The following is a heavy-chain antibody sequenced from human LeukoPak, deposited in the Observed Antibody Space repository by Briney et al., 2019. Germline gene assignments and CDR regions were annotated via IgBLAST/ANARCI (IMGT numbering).Heavy chain of an antibody. D-gene: IGHD6-13*01. CDR2: INTNTGNP. V-gene: IGHV7-4-1*02. Sequence: ASVKVSCKASGYTFTSYAMNWVRQAPGQGLEWMGWINTNTGNPTYAQGFTGRFVFSLDTAASTAYLQISSLKAADTAVYSCARGIAAPSDWFDPWGQGTLVTVSS. CDR1: GYTFTSYA. CDR3: ARGIAAPSDWFDP. J-gene: IGHJ5*02.